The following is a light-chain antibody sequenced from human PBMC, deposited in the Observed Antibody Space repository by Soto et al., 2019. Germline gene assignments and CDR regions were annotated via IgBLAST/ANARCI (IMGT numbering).Light chain of an antibody. V-gene: IGKV1-5*03. CDR2: KVS. CDR1: QSINTW. Sequence: DIQMTQSPSTLSASVGDRVTITCRASQSINTWLAWYQQKPGKAPNLLIYKVSNLESGVPSRFSGGGSGTKFTLTISSLQPDDFATYYCQQYNSTSWTFGQGTKVEVK. J-gene: IGKJ1*01. CDR3: QQYNSTSWT.